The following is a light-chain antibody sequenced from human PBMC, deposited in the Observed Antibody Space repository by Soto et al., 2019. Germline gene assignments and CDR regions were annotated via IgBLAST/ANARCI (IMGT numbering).Light chain of an antibody. J-gene: IGLJ2*01. CDR1: SSNIGAGYD. Sequence: QSVLTQPPSVSGAPGQRVTISCTGSSSNIGAGYDVHWYQQLPGTAPKLLIYGNNNRPSGVPDRFSGSKSGTSASLAITGPRVEDGALYYSRPFDSTLGGGVFGGGTKVTVL. CDR3: RPFDSTLGGGV. CDR2: GNN. V-gene: IGLV1-40*01.